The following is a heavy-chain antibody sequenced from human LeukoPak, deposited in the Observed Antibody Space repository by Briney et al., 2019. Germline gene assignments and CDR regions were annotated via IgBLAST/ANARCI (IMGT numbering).Heavy chain of an antibody. Sequence: SAKVSCKVSGYTLTELSMHWVRQAPGQGLEWMGRIIPIFGIANYAQKFQGRVTITADKSTSTAYVELSSLRSEDTAVYYCARCSSTSCTQQTIGMDVWGQGTTVTVSS. V-gene: IGHV1-69*02. CDR1: GYTLTELS. J-gene: IGHJ6*02. CDR3: ARCSSTSCTQQTIGMDV. D-gene: IGHD2-2*01. CDR2: IIPIFGIA.